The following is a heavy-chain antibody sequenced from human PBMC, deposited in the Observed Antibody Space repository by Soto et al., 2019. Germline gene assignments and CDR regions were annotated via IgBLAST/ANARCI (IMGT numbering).Heavy chain of an antibody. CDR2: IYTSGST. CDR1: GGSISSYY. J-gene: IGHJ6*02. D-gene: IGHD2-2*02. Sequence: SETLSLTCTVSGGSISSYYWSWIRQPAGKGLEWIGRIYTSGSTNYNPSLKSRVTMSVDTSKNQFSLKLSSVTAADAAVYYCAREAGYCSSTSCYTGYYYYGMDVWGQGTTVTVSS. V-gene: IGHV4-4*07. CDR3: AREAGYCSSTSCYTGYYYYGMDV.